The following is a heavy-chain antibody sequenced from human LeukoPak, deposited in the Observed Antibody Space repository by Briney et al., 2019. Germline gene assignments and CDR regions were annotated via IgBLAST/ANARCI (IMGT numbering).Heavy chain of an antibody. V-gene: IGHV3-53*01. Sequence: GGSLRLSCAASGFTVSSNYMSWVRQAPAKGLEWVGVIFSVSSGGTTYYADSVEGRFTTSGDNSKNMVYLQLNGLRVEDTAVYYCARRDLITPVVDVWGQGTTVTVS. D-gene: IGHD4-23*01. CDR1: GFTVSSNY. CDR3: ARRDLITPVVDV. CDR2: IFSVSSGGTT. J-gene: IGHJ6*02.